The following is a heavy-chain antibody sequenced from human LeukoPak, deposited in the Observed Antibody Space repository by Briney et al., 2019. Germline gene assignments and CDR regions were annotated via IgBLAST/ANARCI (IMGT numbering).Heavy chain of an antibody. CDR2: MNPNSGNT. V-gene: IGHV1-8*01. D-gene: IGHD3-22*01. CDR1: GYTFTSYD. J-gene: IGHJ5*02. Sequence: ASVKVSCKASGYTFTSYDINWVRQATGQGLEWMGWMNPNSGNTGYAQRFQDRVTMTRDTSTGTAYMELSSLRSEDTAVYYCARMHYHDTSGASNWFDPWGQGTLVTVSS. CDR3: ARMHYHDTSGASNWFDP.